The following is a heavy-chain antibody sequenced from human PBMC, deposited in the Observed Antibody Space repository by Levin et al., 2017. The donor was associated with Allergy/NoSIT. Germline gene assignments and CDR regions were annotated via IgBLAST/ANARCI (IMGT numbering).Heavy chain of an antibody. V-gene: IGHV4-59*01. CDR1: GGSISSSY. Sequence: SQTLSLTCTVSGGSISSSYWSWIRQPPGKGLEWIGYIYYSGSTKYNPSLKSRVIISLDTSKNQFSLKLASVTTADTAVYFCARGGANYYDSSRSYDYWGQGTLVTVSS. CDR3: ARGGANYYDSSRSYDY. J-gene: IGHJ4*02. D-gene: IGHD3-22*01. CDR2: IYYSGST.